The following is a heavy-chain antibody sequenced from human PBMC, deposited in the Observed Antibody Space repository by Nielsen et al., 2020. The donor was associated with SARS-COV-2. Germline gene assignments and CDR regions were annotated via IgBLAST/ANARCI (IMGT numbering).Heavy chain of an antibody. V-gene: IGHV4-31*02. D-gene: IGHD3-10*01. J-gene: IGHJ4*02. Sequence: WIRQPPGKGLEWIGYSYYSGSAHYNPSLRSRVTISVDTSKNQFSLELSSVTAADTAVYYCARTLGRQALPLWFGESHTDYWGQGTLVTVSS. CDR3: ARTLGRQALPLWFGESHTDY. CDR2: SYYSGSA.